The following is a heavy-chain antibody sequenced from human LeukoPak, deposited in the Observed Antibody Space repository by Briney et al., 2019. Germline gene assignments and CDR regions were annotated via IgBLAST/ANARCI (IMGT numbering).Heavy chain of an antibody. CDR1: GGSFSGYY. D-gene: IGHD3-9*01. CDR2: INHSGST. Sequence: SETLSLTCAVYGGSFSGYYWSWIRQPPGKGLEWIGEINHSGSTNYNPSLKSRVTISVDTPKNQFSLKLSSVTAADTAVYYCARGGLRYFDYWGQGTLVTVSS. CDR3: ARGGLRYFDY. V-gene: IGHV4-34*01. J-gene: IGHJ4*02.